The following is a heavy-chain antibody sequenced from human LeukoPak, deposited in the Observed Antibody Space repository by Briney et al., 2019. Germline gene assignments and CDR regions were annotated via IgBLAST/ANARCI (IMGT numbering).Heavy chain of an antibody. CDR2: IYSGGTT. CDR1: GFTVSDNY. Sequence: PGGSLRLSCAASGFTVSDNYMSWVRQAPGKGLEWVSVIYSGGTTYYADSVKGRFTISRDNSKNTLHLQMSGLRAEDTAVYYCARNSFRVNTHYFYGMDVWGQETTVTVSS. V-gene: IGHV3-53*01. D-gene: IGHD3-10*01. CDR3: ARNSFRVNTHYFYGMDV. J-gene: IGHJ6*02.